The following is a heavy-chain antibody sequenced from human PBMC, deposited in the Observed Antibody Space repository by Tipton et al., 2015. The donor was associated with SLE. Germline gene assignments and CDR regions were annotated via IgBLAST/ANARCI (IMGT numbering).Heavy chain of an antibody. CDR2: ISYDGSNK. D-gene: IGHD4-23*01. CDR3: AREGYGGLFDY. Sequence: SLRLSCAASGFTFSSYAMHWVRQAPGKGLEWVAVISYDGSNKYYADSVKGRFTISRDNSKNTLYLQMNSLRAEDTAVYYCAREGYGGLFDYWGQGTLVTVSS. V-gene: IGHV3-30*04. J-gene: IGHJ4*02. CDR1: GFTFSSYA.